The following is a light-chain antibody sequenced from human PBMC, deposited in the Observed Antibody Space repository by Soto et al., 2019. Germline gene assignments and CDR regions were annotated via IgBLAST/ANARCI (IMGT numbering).Light chain of an antibody. CDR3: AAWDDSLYSYV. Sequence: QSVLTQPPSVSEAPRQRVTISSSVSSSNIGNNAVNWYQQLPGQAPKIVIYYDNLLTSGVSDRFSGSKSGISASLAISDLQSDDEADYYCAAWDDSLYSYVFGPGTKLTVL. CDR2: YDN. V-gene: IGLV1-36*01. CDR1: SSNIGNNA. J-gene: IGLJ1*01.